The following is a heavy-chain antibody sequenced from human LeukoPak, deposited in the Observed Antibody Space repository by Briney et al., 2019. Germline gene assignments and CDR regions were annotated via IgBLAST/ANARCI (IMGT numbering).Heavy chain of an antibody. D-gene: IGHD3-10*01. Sequence: PGGSLRLSCAASGFTFSSYAMGWVRQAPGKGLEWVSAISGSGGSTYYADSVKGRFTISRDNSKNTLYLQVNSLRAEDTAVYYCAKDGGIMVRGVITAFDIWGQGTMVTVSS. CDR1: GFTFSSYA. V-gene: IGHV3-23*01. CDR2: ISGSGGST. CDR3: AKDGGIMVRGVITAFDI. J-gene: IGHJ3*02.